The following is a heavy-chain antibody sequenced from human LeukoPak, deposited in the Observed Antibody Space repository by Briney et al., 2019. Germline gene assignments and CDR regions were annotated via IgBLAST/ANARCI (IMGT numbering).Heavy chain of an antibody. Sequence: KPSETLSLTCAVYGGSFSGYYWTWIRQPPGKGLEWIGEINHSGNTNYNPSLKSRITISVDTSKNQFSLKLRSVTAADTAVYYCARGNGVWGSYRYLDYWGQGTLVTVSS. J-gene: IGHJ4*02. CDR3: ARGNGVWGSYRYLDY. CDR2: INHSGNT. D-gene: IGHD3-16*02. V-gene: IGHV4-34*01. CDR1: GGSFSGYY.